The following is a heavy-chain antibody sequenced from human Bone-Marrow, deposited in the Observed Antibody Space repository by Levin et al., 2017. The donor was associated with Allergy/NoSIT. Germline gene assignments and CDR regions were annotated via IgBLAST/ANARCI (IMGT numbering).Heavy chain of an antibody. V-gene: IGHV1-18*01. J-gene: IGHJ4*02. Sequence: GESLKISCKASGYTFTSYGISWVRQAPGQGLEWMGWISAYNGNTNYAQKLQGRVTMTTDTSTSTAYMELRSLRSDDTAVYYCARGHNVEAAAGTEIDYWGQGTLVTVSS. CDR1: GYTFTSYG. CDR2: ISAYNGNT. CDR3: ARGHNVEAAAGTEIDY. D-gene: IGHD6-13*01.